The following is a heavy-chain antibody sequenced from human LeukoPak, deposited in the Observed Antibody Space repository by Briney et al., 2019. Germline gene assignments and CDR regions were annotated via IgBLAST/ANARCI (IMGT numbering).Heavy chain of an antibody. D-gene: IGHD2/OR15-2a*01. CDR3: AKSLRAFPL. Sequence: GGSLRLSCTASGFTFSSYAMSWIRLAPGKGLEWVSAISGSGGSTYYADSVKGRFTISRDNSKNTLYLQMNSLRAEDTAVYYCAKSLRAFPLWGQGTLVTVSS. CDR1: GFTFSSYA. J-gene: IGHJ4*02. CDR2: ISGSGGST. V-gene: IGHV3-23*01.